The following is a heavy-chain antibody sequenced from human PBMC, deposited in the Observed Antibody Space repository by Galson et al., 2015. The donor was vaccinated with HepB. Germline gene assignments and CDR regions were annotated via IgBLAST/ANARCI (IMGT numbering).Heavy chain of an antibody. J-gene: IGHJ6*02. CDR1: GYTFTSYD. CDR2: MNPNSGNT. Sequence: SVKVSCKASGYTFTSYDINWVRQATGQGLEWMGWMNPNSGNTGYAQKFQGRVTMTRNTSISTAYMELSSLRSEDTAVYYCARWDSYGLYYYYYYGMDVWGQGTPVTASS. CDR3: ARWDSYGLYYYYYYGMDV. D-gene: IGHD5-18*01. V-gene: IGHV1-8*01.